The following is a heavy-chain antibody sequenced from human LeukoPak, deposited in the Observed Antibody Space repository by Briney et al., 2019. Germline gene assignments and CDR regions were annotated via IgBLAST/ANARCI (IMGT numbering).Heavy chain of an antibody. V-gene: IGHV4-4*07. Sequence: PSETLSLTCTVSGGSISSYYWSWIRQPAGKGLEWIGRIYTSGSTNYNPSLKSRATMSVDTSKNQFSLKLSSVTAADTAVYYCARGSLDYGDYDYYYYYMDVWGKGTTVTVSS. CDR1: GGSISSYY. J-gene: IGHJ6*03. CDR2: IYTSGST. CDR3: ARGSLDYGDYDYYYYYMDV. D-gene: IGHD4-17*01.